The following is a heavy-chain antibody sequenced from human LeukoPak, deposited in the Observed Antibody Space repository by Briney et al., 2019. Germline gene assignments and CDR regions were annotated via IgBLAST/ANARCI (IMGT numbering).Heavy chain of an antibody. Sequence: SETLSLTCTVSGYSISSGYYWGWIRQPPGKGLEWIGSGSTYYNPSLKSRVTISVDTSKNQFSLKLSSVTAADTAVYYCARGGRIDYGDYGRAFDIWGRGTMVTVSS. D-gene: IGHD4-17*01. CDR3: ARGGRIDYGDYGRAFDI. CDR2: SGST. V-gene: IGHV4-38-2*02. CDR1: GYSISSGYY. J-gene: IGHJ3*02.